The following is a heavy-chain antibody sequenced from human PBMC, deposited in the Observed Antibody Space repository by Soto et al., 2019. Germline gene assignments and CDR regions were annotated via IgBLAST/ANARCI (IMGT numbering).Heavy chain of an antibody. Sequence: EVQVVESGGDLVQPGGSLGLSCVVSGFTFSDFWMSWVRQAPGKGLDWVANIKHDGSETYYVGSVEGRFTISRDNTKDSLYLQMNSLRAEDTAVYYCARGGSWGPDFWGQGTLVTVSS. J-gene: IGHJ4*02. V-gene: IGHV3-7*01. CDR2: IKHDGSET. D-gene: IGHD2-15*01. CDR1: GFTFSDFW. CDR3: ARGGSWGPDF.